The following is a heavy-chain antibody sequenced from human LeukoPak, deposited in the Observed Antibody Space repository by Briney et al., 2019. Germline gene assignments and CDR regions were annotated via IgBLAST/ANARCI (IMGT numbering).Heavy chain of an antibody. J-gene: IGHJ4*02. V-gene: IGHV3-23*01. CDR1: GFTFSSYA. CDR3: AKRPTYFWSGYSPLDY. Sequence: PGGSLRLSCAASGFTFSSYAMSWVRQAPGKGLQWVSAISGSGGSTYYADSVKGRFTISRDNSKNTLYLQMNSLRAEDTAVYYCAKRPTYFWSGYSPLDYSGQGTLVTVSS. D-gene: IGHD3-3*01. CDR2: ISGSGGST.